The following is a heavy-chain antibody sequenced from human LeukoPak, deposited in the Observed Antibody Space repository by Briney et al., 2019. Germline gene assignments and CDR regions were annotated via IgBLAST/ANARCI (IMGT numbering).Heavy chain of an antibody. D-gene: IGHD5-18*01. V-gene: IGHV4-4*07. CDR2: NNFAGRG. CDR1: GGSIHTYN. CDR3: ARDRQHSYGSDLDH. Sequence: SETLSLTCTVSGGSIHTYNWMWIRQPAGKGLEFIGRNNFAGRGFYNPSLKSRVTISVDSPRNQFSLELTSVTAADTAVYYCARDRQHSYGSDLDHWGQGILVTVSS. J-gene: IGHJ4*02.